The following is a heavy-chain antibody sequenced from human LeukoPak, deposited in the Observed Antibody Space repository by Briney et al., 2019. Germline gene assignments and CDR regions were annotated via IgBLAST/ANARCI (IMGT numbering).Heavy chain of an antibody. CDR3: ASWECSSTSCYEYYFDY. V-gene: IGHV1-69*13. J-gene: IGHJ4*02. CDR2: IIPIFGTA. Sequence: GASVKVSCKASGGTFSSYAISWVRQAPGQGLEWMGGIIPIFGTASYAQKFQGRVTITADESTSTAYMELSSLRSEDTAVYYCASWECSSTSCYEYYFDYWGQGTLVTVSS. CDR1: GGTFSSYA. D-gene: IGHD2-2*01.